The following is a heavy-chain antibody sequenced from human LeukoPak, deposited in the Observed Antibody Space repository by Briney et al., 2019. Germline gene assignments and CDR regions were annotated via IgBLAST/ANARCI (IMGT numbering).Heavy chain of an antibody. CDR2: ISAYNGNT. Sequence: ASVKVSCKASGYTFTSYGISWVRQAPGQGLEWMGWISAYNGNTNYAQKLQGRVTMTTDTSTSTAYMELRSLRSDDTAVYYCARAPSPITIFGVVTNYYYMDVWGKGTTVTVSS. J-gene: IGHJ6*03. CDR3: ARAPSPITIFGVVTNYYYMDV. D-gene: IGHD3-3*01. CDR1: GYTFTSYG. V-gene: IGHV1-18*01.